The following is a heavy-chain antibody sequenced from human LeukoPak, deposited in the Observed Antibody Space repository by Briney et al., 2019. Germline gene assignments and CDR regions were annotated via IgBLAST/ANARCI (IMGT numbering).Heavy chain of an antibody. CDR1: GYTFTSYY. CDR3: ARVGKRYWFDP. Sequence: ASVKVSCKASGYTFTSYYMHWVRQAPGQGLEWMGMINPSGGSTSYAQKFQGRVAMNRDTSTSTVYMELSSLRSEDTAVYYCARVGKRYWFDPWGQGTLVTVSS. J-gene: IGHJ5*02. V-gene: IGHV1-46*03. CDR2: INPSGGST. D-gene: IGHD4-23*01.